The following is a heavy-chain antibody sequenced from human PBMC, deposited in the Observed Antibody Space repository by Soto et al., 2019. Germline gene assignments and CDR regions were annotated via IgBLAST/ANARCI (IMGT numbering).Heavy chain of an antibody. Sequence: PGGSLRLSCAASGFTFSSYAMHWVRQAPGKGLEWVAVISYDGSNKYYADSVKGRFTVSRDNSKNTLYLQMNSLRAEDTAVYYCAREHIAAAGTLDYWGQGTLVTVSS. V-gene: IGHV3-30-3*01. D-gene: IGHD6-13*01. J-gene: IGHJ4*02. CDR3: AREHIAAAGTLDY. CDR2: ISYDGSNK. CDR1: GFTFSSYA.